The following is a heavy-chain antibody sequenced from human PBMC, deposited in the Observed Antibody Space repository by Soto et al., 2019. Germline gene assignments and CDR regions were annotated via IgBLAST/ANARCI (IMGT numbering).Heavy chain of an antibody. D-gene: IGHD4-4*01. Sequence: QVQLVQSGAEVKKPGSSVKVSCKASGGTFSSYTISWVRQAPGQGLEWMGRIIPILGIANYVQKFQGRVTITADKPTSTAYMELSSLRSEDTGVYYCAREPSHDYREEGWFDPWGQGTLVTVSS. CDR3: AREPSHDYREEGWFDP. J-gene: IGHJ5*02. CDR1: GGTFSSYT. V-gene: IGHV1-69*08. CDR2: IIPILGIA.